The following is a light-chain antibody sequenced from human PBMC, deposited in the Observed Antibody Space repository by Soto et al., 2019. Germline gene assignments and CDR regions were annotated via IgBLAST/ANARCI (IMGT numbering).Light chain of an antibody. Sequence: DIQMTQSPSSLSASVGDRVTITCRASQSISSYLNWYQQKPGKAPKRLIYAASSLQSGVLSRFSGRGSVTDSTLPIRILQPEVFAIYFRQHIYSTLWTFGQGTKVEIK. J-gene: IGKJ1*01. V-gene: IGKV1-39*01. CDR3: QHIYSTLWT. CDR1: QSISSY. CDR2: AAS.